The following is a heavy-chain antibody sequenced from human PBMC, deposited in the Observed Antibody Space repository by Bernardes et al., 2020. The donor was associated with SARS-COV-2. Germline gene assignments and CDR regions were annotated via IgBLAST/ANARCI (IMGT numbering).Heavy chain of an antibody. D-gene: IGHD2-2*01. CDR1: GFTLSSYW. CDR2: MKEEGGKK. Sequence: GGSLRLSCAASGFTLSSYWMGWVRQAPGKGLEWVASMKEEGGKKYYVDSVTGRFTVSRDNAKNSLYLQMNSLRAEDTAVYYCARGPATTAATSWFDPWGQGTLVTVSS. CDR3: ARGPATTAATSWFDP. J-gene: IGHJ5*02. V-gene: IGHV3-7*01.